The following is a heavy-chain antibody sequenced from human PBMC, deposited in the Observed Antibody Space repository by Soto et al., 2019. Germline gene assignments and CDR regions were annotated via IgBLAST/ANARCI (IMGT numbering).Heavy chain of an antibody. D-gene: IGHD3-22*01. CDR1: GVTFSDYY. Sequence: GGSLRLSCAASGVTFSDYYMSWIRQAPGKGLEWVSYISSSGSTIYYADSVKGRFTISRDNAKNSLYLQMNSLRAEDTAVYYCAREQYYDSSGDYYGMDVWGQGTTVTVSS. CDR2: ISSSGSTI. CDR3: AREQYYDSSGDYYGMDV. J-gene: IGHJ6*02. V-gene: IGHV3-11*01.